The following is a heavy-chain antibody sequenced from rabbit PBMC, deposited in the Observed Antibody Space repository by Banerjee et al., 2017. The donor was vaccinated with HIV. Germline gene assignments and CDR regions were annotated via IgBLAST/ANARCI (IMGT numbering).Heavy chain of an antibody. D-gene: IGHD4-2*01. V-gene: IGHV1S45*01. J-gene: IGHJ4*01. Sequence: QEQLKETGGGLVQPGGSLTLSCKVSGFDFSSNTMWWVRQAPGKGLEWIACIITGDGNTYYASWAKGRFTISKTSSTTVTLQMTSLTAADTATYFCARDSYGGVGFDLWGPGTLVTVS. CDR1: GFDFSSNT. CDR2: IITGDGNT. CDR3: ARDSYGGVGFDL.